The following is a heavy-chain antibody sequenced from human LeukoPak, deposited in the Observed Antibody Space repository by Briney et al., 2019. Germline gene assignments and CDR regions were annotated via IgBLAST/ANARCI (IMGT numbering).Heavy chain of an antibody. CDR3: ARVLSGSYSEYFQH. D-gene: IGHD1-26*01. CDR1: GGTFSSYA. V-gene: IGHV1-69*04. J-gene: IGHJ1*01. Sequence: GASVKVSCKASGGTFSSYAISWVRPAPGQGLEWMGSIIPILGIANYAQKFQGRVTITADKSTSTAYMELSSLRSEDTAVYYCARVLSGSYSEYFQHWGQGTLVTVSS. CDR2: IIPILGIA.